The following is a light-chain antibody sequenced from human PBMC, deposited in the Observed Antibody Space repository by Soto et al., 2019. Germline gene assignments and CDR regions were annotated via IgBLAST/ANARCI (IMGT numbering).Light chain of an antibody. V-gene: IGLV2-11*01. CDR3: CSYVGRNTYV. CDR2: DVS. J-gene: IGLJ1*01. Sequence: QSALTQPRPASGSPGQSITISCTGTSSDVGGYNYVSWYQQHPAKAPKLIIFDVSKRPSGVPNRFSGSKSGNTASLTISGLRAEDEADYYCCSYVGRNTYVFGTGTKVTVL. CDR1: SSDVGGYNY.